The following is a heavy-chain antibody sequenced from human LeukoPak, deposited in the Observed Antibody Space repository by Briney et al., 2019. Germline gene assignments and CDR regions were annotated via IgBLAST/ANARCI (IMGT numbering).Heavy chain of an antibody. CDR2: IYYTGST. J-gene: IGHJ3*02. CDR3: ARVSMVRGVYTDAFDI. CDR1: GGSISTYY. V-gene: IGHV4-59*01. Sequence: SETLSLNCTVSGGSISTYYWSWLRQPPGQGLEWIGYIYYTGSTSYHPSLKSRVTMSLDASKNQFSLELNSVTPADTAVYYCARVSMVRGVYTDAFDIWGQGTMVTVSS. D-gene: IGHD3-10*01.